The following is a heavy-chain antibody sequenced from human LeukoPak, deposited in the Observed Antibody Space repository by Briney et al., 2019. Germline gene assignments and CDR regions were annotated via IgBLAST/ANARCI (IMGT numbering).Heavy chain of an antibody. J-gene: IGHJ5*02. CDR3: ARDGPYMVRGVINWFDP. V-gene: IGHV1-2*02. CDR1: VYTFTGYY. Sequence: ASVKVSCKASVYTFTGYYMHWVRQAPGQGLEWMGWINPNSGGTNYAQKFQGRVTMTRDTSISTAYMELSRLRSDDTAVYYCARDGPYMVRGVINWFDPWGQGTLVTVSS. D-gene: IGHD3-10*01. CDR2: INPNSGGT.